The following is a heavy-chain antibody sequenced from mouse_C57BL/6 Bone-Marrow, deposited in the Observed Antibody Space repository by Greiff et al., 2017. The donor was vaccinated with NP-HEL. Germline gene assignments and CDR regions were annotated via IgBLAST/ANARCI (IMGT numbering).Heavy chain of an antibody. J-gene: IGHJ3*01. Sequence: QVQLQQSGAELVMPGASVKLSCKASGYTFTSYWMHWVKQRPGQGLEWIGEIDPSDSYTNYNQKFKGKSTLTVDKSSSTAYMQLSSLTSEDSAVYYCARLELYYSNYAFSYWGQGTLVTVSA. CDR3: ARLELYYSNYAFSY. V-gene: IGHV1-69*01. CDR2: IDPSDSYT. CDR1: GYTFTSYW. D-gene: IGHD2-5*01.